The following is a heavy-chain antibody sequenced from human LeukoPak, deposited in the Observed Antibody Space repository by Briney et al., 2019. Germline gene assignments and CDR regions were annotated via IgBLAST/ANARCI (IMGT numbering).Heavy chain of an antibody. V-gene: IGHV4-30-4*01. J-gene: IGHJ4*02. CDR3: GRAGADSSGYYTIDY. CDR2: IHYSGST. CDR1: GGSISSDDYY. D-gene: IGHD3-22*01. Sequence: SETLSLTCTVSGGSISSDDYYWSWIRQPPGKGLEWIGYIHYSGSTYYNPSLKSRVSISVDTSKNQFSLRLSSVTAADTAVYYCGRAGADSSGYYTIDYWGQGTLVTVSS.